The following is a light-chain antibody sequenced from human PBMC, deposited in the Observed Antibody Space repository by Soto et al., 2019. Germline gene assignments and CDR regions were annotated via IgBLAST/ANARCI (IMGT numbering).Light chain of an antibody. Sequence: QSALTQPASVSGSPGQSITISCTSTSSDVGGYNYVSWYQHHPGKAPKLLIYDVSNRPSGISNLFSGSKSDNTASLTISGLQPEDEAEYYCSSYTTSNTRQIVFGTGTKLTVL. CDR1: SSDVGGYNY. J-gene: IGLJ1*01. V-gene: IGLV2-14*03. CDR3: SSYTTSNTRQIV. CDR2: DVS.